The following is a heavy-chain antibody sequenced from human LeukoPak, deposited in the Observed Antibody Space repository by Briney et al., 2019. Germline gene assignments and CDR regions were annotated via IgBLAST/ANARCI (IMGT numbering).Heavy chain of an antibody. D-gene: IGHD5-12*01. V-gene: IGHV1-69*04. CDR2: IIPILGIA. Sequence: ASVKVSCKASGGTFSSYAISWVRQAPGQGLEWMGRIIPILGIANYAQKFQGRVTNTADKSTSTAYMELSSLRSEDTAVYYCARVEDSGYDYWFDPWGQGTLVTVSS. CDR3: ARVEDSGYDYWFDP. J-gene: IGHJ5*02. CDR1: GGTFSSYA.